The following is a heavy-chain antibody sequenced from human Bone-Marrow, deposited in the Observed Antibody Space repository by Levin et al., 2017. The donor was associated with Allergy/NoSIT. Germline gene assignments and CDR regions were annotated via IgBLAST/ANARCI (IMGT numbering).Heavy chain of an antibody. CDR1: GASIGSDSLY. CDR3: ARGPAASLWLMPLDS. V-gene: IGHV4-61*01. J-gene: IGHJ5*01. Sequence: SETLSLTCTVSGASIGSDSLYWSWVRQPPGGGLEWIGYVYYTGFTNYNPSLETRVSLSVVPSKNQFSLEMTSVTAADTAVYYCARGPAASLWLMPLDSWGQGTLVTVSS. D-gene: IGHD5-12*01. CDR2: VYYTGFT.